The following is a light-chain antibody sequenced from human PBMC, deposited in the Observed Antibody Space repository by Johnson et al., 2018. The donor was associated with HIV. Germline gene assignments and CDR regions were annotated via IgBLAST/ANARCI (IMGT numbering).Light chain of an antibody. CDR3: ETWDSSLSGV. V-gene: IGLV1-51*01. Sequence: QSVLTQPPSVSAAPGQKVTISCFGSDSNIGNNYVSWYQQVPGTAPKLLIYDNDKRPSGIPDRFSGSTSGTSATLGIPGLQTGDEADYYCETWDSSLSGVFGTGTKVTVL. CDR2: DND. J-gene: IGLJ1*01. CDR1: DSNIGNNY.